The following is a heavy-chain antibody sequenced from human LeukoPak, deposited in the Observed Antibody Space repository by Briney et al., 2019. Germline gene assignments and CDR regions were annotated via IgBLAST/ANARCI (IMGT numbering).Heavy chain of an antibody. D-gene: IGHD4-11*01. CDR1: GYTFTSYD. Sequence: ASVKVSCKASGYTFTSYDINWVRQATGQGLEWMGWMNPNSGNTGYAQKFQGRVTMTRNTSISTAYMELSSPRSEDTAVYYCARGGDSEGYFDYWGQGTLVTVSS. CDR2: MNPNSGNT. V-gene: IGHV1-8*01. J-gene: IGHJ4*02. CDR3: ARGGDSEGYFDY.